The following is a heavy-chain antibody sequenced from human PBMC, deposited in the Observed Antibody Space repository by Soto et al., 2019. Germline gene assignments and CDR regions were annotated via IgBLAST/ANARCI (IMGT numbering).Heavy chain of an antibody. V-gene: IGHV3-23*01. CDR1: GFTFSSYA. CDR2: ISGSGGST. Sequence: GGSLRLSCAASGFTFSSYAMSWVRQAPGKGLEWVSAISGSGGSTYYADSVKGRFTISRDNSKNTLYLQMNSLRAEDTAVYYCAKDSRRYYDILTGLDAFDIWGQGTMVTVSS. CDR3: AKDSRRYYDILTGLDAFDI. D-gene: IGHD3-9*01. J-gene: IGHJ3*02.